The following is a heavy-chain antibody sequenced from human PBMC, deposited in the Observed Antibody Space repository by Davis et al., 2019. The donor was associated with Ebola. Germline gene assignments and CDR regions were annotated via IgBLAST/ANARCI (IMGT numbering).Heavy chain of an antibody. D-gene: IGHD3-3*01. Sequence: GESLKISCAASGFTFSSYAMTWVRQAPGKGLEWVSTISGSTGNTHYADSVKGRFTISRDNSKNTLYLQMNSLRAEDTAVYYCAKDLARFLEWLYYYGMDVWGKGTTVTVSS. J-gene: IGHJ6*04. CDR1: GFTFSSYA. CDR2: ISGSTGNT. V-gene: IGHV3-23*01. CDR3: AKDLARFLEWLYYYGMDV.